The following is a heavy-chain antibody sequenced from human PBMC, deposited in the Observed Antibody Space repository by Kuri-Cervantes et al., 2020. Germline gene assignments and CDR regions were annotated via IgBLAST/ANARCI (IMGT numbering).Heavy chain of an antibody. V-gene: IGHV1-2*02. CDR3: ARGIWFGELDGDY. CDR1: GYTFTGYY. Sequence: ASVKVSCKASGYTFTGYYMHWVRQAPGQGLEWMGWINPNSGGTNYAQKFQGRVTMTRDTSISTAYMELSRLRTDDTAVYYCARGIWFGELDGDYWGQGTLVTVSS. D-gene: IGHD3-10*01. J-gene: IGHJ4*02. CDR2: INPNSGGT.